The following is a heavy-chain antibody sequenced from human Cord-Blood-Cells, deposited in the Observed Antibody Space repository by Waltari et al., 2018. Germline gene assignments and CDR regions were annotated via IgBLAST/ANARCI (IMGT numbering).Heavy chain of an antibody. CDR2: INHSGST. V-gene: IGHV4-34*01. Sequence: HVQLQQWGAGLLQTSETLSLTCAVYGGSFRGYYWRWIRQPPGKGLELIGEINHSGSTNYNPSLKSRVTISLDTSKNQFSLKRSSVTAADTAVYYCARGLPYYYDSSGSRWFDPWGQGTLVSVSS. CDR1: GGSFRGYY. D-gene: IGHD3-22*01. CDR3: ARGLPYYYDSSGSRWFDP. J-gene: IGHJ5*02.